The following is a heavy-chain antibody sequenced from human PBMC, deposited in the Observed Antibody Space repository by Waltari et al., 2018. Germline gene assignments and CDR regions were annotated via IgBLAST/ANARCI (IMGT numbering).Heavy chain of an antibody. Sequence: EVQLVESGVGLVQPGGYLRLSCSAPGFTFVRSWVPWVCQAPGKGLVWVTRINGDGGSTSYAGSVKGRFTIARDNANNTLYLQMNSLRAEDTAVYYCTRTRYCSTTNCQVDWFDPWGQGTLVTVSS. CDR1: GFTFVRSW. V-gene: IGHV3-74*01. CDR3: TRTRYCSTTNCQVDWFDP. D-gene: IGHD2-2*01. CDR2: INGDGGST. J-gene: IGHJ5*02.